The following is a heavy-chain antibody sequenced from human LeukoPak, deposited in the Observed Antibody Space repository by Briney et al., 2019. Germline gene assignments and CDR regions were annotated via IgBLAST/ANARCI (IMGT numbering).Heavy chain of an antibody. Sequence: SVKVSCKASGGTFSSYAISWVRQAPGQGLEWMGGIIPMFNTTKYAQKFQDRVTITADKSTSTAYMELSSLRSEDTAVYYCVEGGIAPLSWFDPWGQGTLVTVSS. CDR3: VEGGIAPLSWFDP. D-gene: IGHD6-13*01. J-gene: IGHJ5*02. CDR1: GGTFSSYA. V-gene: IGHV1-69*06. CDR2: IIPMFNTT.